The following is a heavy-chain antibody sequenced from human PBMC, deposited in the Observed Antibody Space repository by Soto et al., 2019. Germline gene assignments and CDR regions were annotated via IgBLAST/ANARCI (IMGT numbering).Heavy chain of an antibody. J-gene: IGHJ5*02. CDR2: INHSGST. Sequence: QVQLQQWGAGLLKPSETLSLTCAVYGGSFSGYYWSWIRQPPGKGLEWIGEINHSGSTNYNPSLKSRATIQLATSKNHFSLKLSSVTAADTAVYSCARGGLLWSGGGNWFDPWRQGTLVTVSS. V-gene: IGHV4-34*01. CDR3: ARGGLLWSGGGNWFDP. CDR1: GGSFSGYY. D-gene: IGHD3-10*01.